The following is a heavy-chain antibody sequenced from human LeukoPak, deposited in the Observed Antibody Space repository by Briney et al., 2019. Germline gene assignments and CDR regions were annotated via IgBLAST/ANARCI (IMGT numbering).Heavy chain of an antibody. CDR2: IYHSGST. Sequence: SETLSLTCAVSGGSISSGGYSWSWIRQPPGKGLEWIGYIYHSGSTYYNPSLKSRVTISVDRSKNQFSLKLSSVTAADTAVYYCAREGTTYYYDTSGYRPPSGSWGQGTLVTVSS. CDR1: GGSISSGGYS. J-gene: IGHJ5*02. D-gene: IGHD3-22*01. CDR3: AREGTTYYYDTSGYRPPSGS. V-gene: IGHV4-30-2*01.